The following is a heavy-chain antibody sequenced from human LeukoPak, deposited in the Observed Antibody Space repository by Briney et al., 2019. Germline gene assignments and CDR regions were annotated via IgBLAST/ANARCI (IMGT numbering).Heavy chain of an antibody. CDR3: AKDLHNWNGYDY. V-gene: IGHV3-23*01. Sequence: GGSLRLSCAASGFTFSSYAMSWVRQAPGKGLEWVSAISGSGGSTYCADSVKGRFTISRDNSKNTLYLQMNSLRAEDTAVYYCAKDLHNWNGYDYWGQGTLVTVSS. CDR1: GFTFSSYA. CDR2: ISGSGGST. D-gene: IGHD1-1*01. J-gene: IGHJ4*02.